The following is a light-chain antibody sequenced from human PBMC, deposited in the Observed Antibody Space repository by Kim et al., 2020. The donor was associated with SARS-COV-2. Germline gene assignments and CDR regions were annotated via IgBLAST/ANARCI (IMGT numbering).Light chain of an antibody. V-gene: IGKV3-11*01. CDR1: QSVSSF. CDR3: QQHSNWPLT. CDR2: GAF. Sequence: EVVLTQSPATLSVSPGERATLSCRASQSVSSFLAWYQQKPGQAPRLLIYGAFNRATGIPARFSGSGSGTDFTLTISSLEAEDSAVYYCQQHSNWPLTFGGGTKVDIK. J-gene: IGKJ4*01.